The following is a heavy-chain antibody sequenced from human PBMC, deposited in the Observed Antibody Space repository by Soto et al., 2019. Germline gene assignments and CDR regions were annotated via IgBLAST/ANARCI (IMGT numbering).Heavy chain of an antibody. V-gene: IGHV2-5*02. CDR2: IYWDEDK. CDR3: AHRPRGYAYYFDS. CDR1: GFSLSTRGVA. D-gene: IGHD5-12*01. Sequence: QITLKESGPTLVKPTQTLTLTCTFSGFSLSTRGVAVGWFRQPPGKALEWLALIYWDEDKWYSPSLKSRRTITADTAKNQVGRTMTNMDPVYTATYYCAHRPRGYAYYFDSWGQGTLVTVSS. J-gene: IGHJ4*02.